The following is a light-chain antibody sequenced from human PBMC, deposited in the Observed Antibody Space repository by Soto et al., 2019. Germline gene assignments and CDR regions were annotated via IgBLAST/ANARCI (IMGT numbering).Light chain of an antibody. CDR3: QQYNSYSHT. V-gene: IGKV1-5*03. CDR2: KAS. J-gene: IGKJ2*01. CDR1: QSISSW. Sequence: DIQMTQSPSTLSASVGDRVTITCRASQSISSWLAWYQQKPGKAPKLLIYKASTLQSGVPSRFSGSGSGTEFTLTISGLQPDDFATYYCQQYNSYSHTFGQGTKLEIQ.